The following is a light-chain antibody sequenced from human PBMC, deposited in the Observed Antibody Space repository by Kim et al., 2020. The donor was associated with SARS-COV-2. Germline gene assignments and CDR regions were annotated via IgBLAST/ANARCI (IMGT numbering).Light chain of an antibody. Sequence: GQSVTISCTGTRSDVGGYNYVSWYQQHPGKVPKLMIYDVSKRPSGVPDRFSGSKSGNTASLTISGLQAEDEADYYCSSYAGSYPYVFGTGTKVTV. CDR3: SSYAGSYPYV. V-gene: IGLV2-11*01. CDR1: RSDVGGYNY. J-gene: IGLJ1*01. CDR2: DVS.